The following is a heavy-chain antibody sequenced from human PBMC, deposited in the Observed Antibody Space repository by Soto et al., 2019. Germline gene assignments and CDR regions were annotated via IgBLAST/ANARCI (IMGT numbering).Heavy chain of an antibody. CDR2: ISPYNGNT. J-gene: IGHJ3*02. D-gene: IGHD6-19*01. Sequence: QVQLVQSGAEVKEPGASVKVSCKASGYTFVSYGISWVRQAPGQGLEWMGWISPYNGNTNYAQKFQGRVTMTTDTSTSTVYMELRSLRSDATAVYYFSIDAQTWLFAAFEIWGPGTMVAVSS. CDR1: GYTFVSYG. CDR3: SIDAQTWLFAAFEI. V-gene: IGHV1-18*01.